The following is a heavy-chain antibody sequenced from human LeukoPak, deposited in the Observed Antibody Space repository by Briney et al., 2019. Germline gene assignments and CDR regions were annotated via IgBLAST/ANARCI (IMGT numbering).Heavy chain of an antibody. D-gene: IGHD3-22*01. Sequence: PGGSLRLSCAASGFTFSSYAMHWVRQAPGKGLEWVAVISYDGSNKYYADSVKGRFTISRDNSKNTLYLQMNSLRAEDTAVYYCARGWVISLTDGPLQIDYWGQGTLVTVSS. CDR3: ARGWVISLTDGPLQIDY. CDR2: ISYDGSNK. CDR1: GFTFSSYA. V-gene: IGHV3-30-3*01. J-gene: IGHJ4*02.